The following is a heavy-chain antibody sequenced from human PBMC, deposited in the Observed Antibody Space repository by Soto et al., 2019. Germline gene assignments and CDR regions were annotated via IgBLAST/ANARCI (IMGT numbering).Heavy chain of an antibody. J-gene: IGHJ5*02. V-gene: IGHV6-1*01. D-gene: IGHD6-6*01. CDR2: TYYRSIWQT. CDR1: GDSVSSNSAV. CDR3: ARLVGNSWLDH. Sequence: QVQLQQSGPGLVKPSQTLSLTCAISGDSVSSNSAVWNWIRQSPSRGLEWLGRTYYRSIWQTEYAISVKSRTTINPDASKNQFSVQLNSVTHEDTAMYYCARLVGNSWLDHWGQGTLVTVSS.